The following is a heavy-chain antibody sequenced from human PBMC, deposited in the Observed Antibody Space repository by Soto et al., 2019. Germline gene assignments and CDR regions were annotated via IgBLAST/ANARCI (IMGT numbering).Heavy chain of an antibody. Sequence: SETLSLTVSVSDGSITSRSYYWGWIRQPPGKGLEWIWNVYYSGFAYYNPSLKSRVTISVDTSKNQFSLILPSVTAADTAVYSCARLGDNWNDPWYWGQGALVTVSS. J-gene: IGHJ4*02. D-gene: IGHD1-1*01. CDR1: DGSITSRSYY. CDR3: ARLGDNWNDPWY. V-gene: IGHV4-39*01. CDR2: VYYSGFA.